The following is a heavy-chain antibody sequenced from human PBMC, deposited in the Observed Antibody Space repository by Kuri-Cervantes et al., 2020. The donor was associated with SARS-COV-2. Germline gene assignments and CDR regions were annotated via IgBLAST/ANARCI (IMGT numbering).Heavy chain of an antibody. V-gene: IGHV4-59*01. CDR2: IHNSVST. Sequence: SETLSLTCTVSGGSISSYYWSWIRQPPGKGLEWIGYIHNSVSTNYNPSLKNRVTISVDPTKKQISLKLSSVTAADTAVYYCAREGHYDSSGYYYLDYWGPGTLVTVSS. CDR1: GGSISSYY. D-gene: IGHD3-22*01. CDR3: AREGHYDSSGYYYLDY. J-gene: IGHJ4*02.